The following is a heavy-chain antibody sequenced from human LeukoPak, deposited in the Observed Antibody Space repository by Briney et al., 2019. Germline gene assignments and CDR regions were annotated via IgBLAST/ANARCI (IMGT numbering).Heavy chain of an antibody. D-gene: IGHD3-10*01. CDR1: GGSISNYY. Sequence: SETLSLTCTVSGGSISNYYWSWIRQPPGKGLEWIGEINHSGSTNYNPSLKSRVTISVDTSKNQFSLKLSSVTAADTAVYYCARGHYGSGSYNYWGQGTLVTVSS. CDR3: ARGHYGSGSYNY. V-gene: IGHV4-34*01. CDR2: INHSGST. J-gene: IGHJ4*02.